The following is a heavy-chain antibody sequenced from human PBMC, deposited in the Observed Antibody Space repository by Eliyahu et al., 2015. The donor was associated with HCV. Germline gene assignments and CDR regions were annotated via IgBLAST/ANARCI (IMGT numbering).Heavy chain of an antibody. CDR1: GFTFSSYG. J-gene: IGHJ4*02. CDR2: ISYDGSKK. V-gene: IGHV3-30*18. CDR3: AKMKGWYY. Sequence: QVQLVESGGGVVQPGRSLRLSCAASGFTFSSYGMHWVRQAPGKGLEWVADISYDGSKKYYADSVKGRFTISRDNSKSTLYLQMNSLRAEDTAVYYCAKMKGWYYWGQGTLVTVSS. D-gene: IGHD2-15*01.